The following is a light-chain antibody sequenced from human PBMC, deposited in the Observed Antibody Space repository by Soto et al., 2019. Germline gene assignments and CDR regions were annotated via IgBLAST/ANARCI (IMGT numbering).Light chain of an antibody. CDR2: ADC. Sequence: SYDLTQPPSVSVAPGQTARITCGGNNIGSQSLHWYEQKPGQAPVLVVNADCARPAGIPERYSGSKSGNTATLTMSRVEAGDEADYDCQVWDSSSDHHVFGTGTKVTVL. CDR3: QVWDSSSDHHV. J-gene: IGLJ1*01. CDR1: NIGSQS. V-gene: IGLV3-21*02.